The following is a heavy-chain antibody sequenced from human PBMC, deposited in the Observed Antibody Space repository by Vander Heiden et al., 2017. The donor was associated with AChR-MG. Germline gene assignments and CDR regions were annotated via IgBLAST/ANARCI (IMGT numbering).Heavy chain of an antibody. Sequence: EVQLLESGGGLVQPGGSLRLSCAASGFTFSSYAMSWVRQRPGKGMECVSAMSGSGGSTYYADSVKGRFTISRDNSKNTLYLQMNSLRAEDTAVYYCTTRAYDSSGYYYTLYYYYGMDVWGQGTTVTVSS. CDR2: MSGSGGST. D-gene: IGHD3-22*01. J-gene: IGHJ6*02. CDR3: TTRAYDSSGYYYTLYYYYGMDV. V-gene: IGHV3-23*01. CDR1: GFTFSSYA.